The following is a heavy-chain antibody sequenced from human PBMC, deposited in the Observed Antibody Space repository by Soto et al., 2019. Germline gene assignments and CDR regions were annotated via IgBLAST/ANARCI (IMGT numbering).Heavy chain of an antibody. CDR1: GGSISSGGYY. CDR3: ARMRRVEMATISPLGYYYYGMDV. CDR2: IYYSGST. D-gene: IGHD5-12*01. V-gene: IGHV4-31*03. Sequence: QVQLQKSGPGLVKPSQTLSLTCTVSGGSISSGGYYWSWIRQHPGKGLEWIGYIYYSGSTYYNPSLKSRVTISVDTSKNQFSLKLSSVTAADTAVYYCARMRRVEMATISPLGYYYYGMDVWGQGTTVTVSS. J-gene: IGHJ6*02.